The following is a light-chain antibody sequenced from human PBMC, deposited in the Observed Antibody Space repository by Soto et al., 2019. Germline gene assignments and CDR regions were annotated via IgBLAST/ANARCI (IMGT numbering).Light chain of an antibody. V-gene: IGKV1-5*01. CDR1: QTISRW. Sequence: DIQMTQFPSTLSAKVRDRVTITCLESQTISRWLPRYQHTPWTALQLLIYDGSTVESGHPSRLSGSGSGTEFTLTLSSLHSDDFATYYYPPYTSYSPTFGRGTKVDIK. CDR2: DGS. CDR3: PPYTSYSPT. J-gene: IGKJ3*01.